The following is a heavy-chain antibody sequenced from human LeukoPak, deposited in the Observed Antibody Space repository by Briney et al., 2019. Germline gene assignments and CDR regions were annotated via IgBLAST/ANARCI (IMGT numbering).Heavy chain of an antibody. Sequence: SETLSLTCAVYGGSFSGYYWSWIRQPPGKGLEWIGEINHSGSTNYNPSLKSRVTISVDTSKNQFSLKLSSVTAADTAVYYCARQDLYCSGGSCYFNWFDPWGQGTLVTVSS. J-gene: IGHJ5*02. CDR1: GGSFSGYY. CDR2: INHSGST. V-gene: IGHV4-34*01. CDR3: ARQDLYCSGGSCYFNWFDP. D-gene: IGHD2-15*01.